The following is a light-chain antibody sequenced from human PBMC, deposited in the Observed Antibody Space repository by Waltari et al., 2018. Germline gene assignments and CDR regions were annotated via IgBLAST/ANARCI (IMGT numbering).Light chain of an antibody. CDR3: SSYAGINGV. CDR2: DVN. J-gene: IGLJ2*01. CDR1: SSHVGTYAH. Sequence: SALTQPRPVPGSPGQSLIIPFSATSSHVGTYAHVSWYQQHPGKAPKLMLYDVNTRPSGVPDRFSGSKSGNTASLTIAGLQADDEGDYYCSSYAGINGVFGGGTKVTVL. V-gene: IGLV2-11*01.